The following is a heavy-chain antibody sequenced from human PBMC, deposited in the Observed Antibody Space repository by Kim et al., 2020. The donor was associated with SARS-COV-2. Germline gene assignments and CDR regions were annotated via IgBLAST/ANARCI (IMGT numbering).Heavy chain of an antibody. CDR1: GGSFSGYY. Sequence: SETLSLTCAVYGGSFSGYYWSWIRQPPGKGLEWIGEINHSGSTNYNPSLKSRVTISVDTSKNQFSLKLSSVTAADTAVYYCASINYYGSGSYPPPDYWG. D-gene: IGHD3-10*01. J-gene: IGHJ4*01. V-gene: IGHV4-34*01. CDR3: ASINYYGSGSYPPPDY. CDR2: INHSGST.